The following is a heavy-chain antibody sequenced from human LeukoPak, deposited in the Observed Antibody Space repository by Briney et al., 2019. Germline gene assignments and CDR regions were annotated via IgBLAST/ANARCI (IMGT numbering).Heavy chain of an antibody. Sequence: SQTLSLTCTVSGGSISSGDYYWRWIRQPQGKGLEWIGYIYYSGSTYYNPSLKSRVTISVDTSKNRFSLKLSSVTAADTAVYYCATHSSGYDSGNDAFDIWGQGTMVTVSS. CDR2: IYYSGST. V-gene: IGHV4-30-4*08. CDR1: GGSISSGDYY. CDR3: ATHSSGYDSGNDAFDI. J-gene: IGHJ3*02. D-gene: IGHD3-22*01.